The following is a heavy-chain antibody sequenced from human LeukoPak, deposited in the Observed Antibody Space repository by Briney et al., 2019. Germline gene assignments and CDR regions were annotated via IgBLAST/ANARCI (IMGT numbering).Heavy chain of an antibody. V-gene: IGHV1-69*04. CDR3: ARAPEDYYGSGSSYYYYGMDV. Sequence: SVKVSCKASGGTFSSYAISWVRQAPGQGLEWMGRIIPILGIANYAQKFQGRVTITADKSTSTAYMELSSLRSEDTAVYYCARAPEDYYGSGSSYYYYGMDVWGQGTTVTVSS. CDR1: GGTFSSYA. J-gene: IGHJ6*02. CDR2: IIPILGIA. D-gene: IGHD3-10*01.